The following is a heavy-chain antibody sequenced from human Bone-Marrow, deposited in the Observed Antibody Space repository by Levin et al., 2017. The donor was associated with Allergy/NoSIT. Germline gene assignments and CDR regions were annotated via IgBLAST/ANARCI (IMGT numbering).Heavy chain of an antibody. D-gene: IGHD4-17*01. V-gene: IGHV4-4*02. Sequence: SETLSLTCAVSGGSISSSNWWSWVRQPPGKGLEWIGEIYHSGSTNYNPSLKSRVTISVDKSKNQFSLKLSSVTAADTAVYYCASSPTVTTLRWFDPWGQGTLVTVSS. J-gene: IGHJ5*02. CDR3: ASSPTVTTLRWFDP. CDR2: IYHSGST. CDR1: GGSISSSNW.